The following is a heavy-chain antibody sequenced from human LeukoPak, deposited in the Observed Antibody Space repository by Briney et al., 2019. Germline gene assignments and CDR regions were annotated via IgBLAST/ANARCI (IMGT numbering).Heavy chain of an antibody. V-gene: IGHV3-7*01. J-gene: IGHJ4*02. CDR3: ASIAAAGKEECDY. CDR2: IKQDGSEK. CDR1: GFTFSSYW. D-gene: IGHD6-13*01. Sequence: GGSLRLSCAASGFTFSSYWMSWVRQAPGKGLEWVANIKQDGSEKYYVDSVKGRFTISRDNAKNSLYLQMNSLRAEDTAVYYCASIAAAGKEECDYWGQGTLVTVSS.